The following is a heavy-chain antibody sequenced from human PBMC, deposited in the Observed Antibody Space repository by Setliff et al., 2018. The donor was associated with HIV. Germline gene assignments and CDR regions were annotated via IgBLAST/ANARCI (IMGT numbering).Heavy chain of an antibody. Sequence: GASVKVSCKASGYTLTDFYIHWVRQAPGQGLEWMGWIAPNSGGTGYAENFQGRVTMTRDTSVNTAYMELSRLTSDDTAVYYCARVPYRSAWFSGGHDAFDVWGQGTMVTVSS. D-gene: IGHD6-19*01. CDR1: GYTLTDFY. J-gene: IGHJ3*01. CDR2: IAPNSGGT. CDR3: ARVPYRSAWFSGGHDAFDV. V-gene: IGHV1-2*02.